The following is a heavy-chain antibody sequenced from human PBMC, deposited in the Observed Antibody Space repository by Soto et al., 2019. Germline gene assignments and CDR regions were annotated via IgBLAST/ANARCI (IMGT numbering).Heavy chain of an antibody. Sequence: SLKFSCKASGGTFSSYAISWVRQAPGQGLEWMGGIIPIFGTADYAQKFQGRVTITADESTSTGYVGVSSLRSEDTAVYYWARDSPDGGNSQYGYWGQGTLVTV. CDR2: IIPIFGTA. CDR1: GGTFSSYA. J-gene: IGHJ4*02. V-gene: IGHV1-69*13. D-gene: IGHD2-21*02. CDR3: ARDSPDGGNSQYGY.